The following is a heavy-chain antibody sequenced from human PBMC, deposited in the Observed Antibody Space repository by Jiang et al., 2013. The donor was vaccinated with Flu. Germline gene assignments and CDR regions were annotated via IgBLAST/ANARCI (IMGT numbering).Heavy chain of an antibody. V-gene: IGHV1-69*01. CDR2: IIPIFGTA. J-gene: IGHJ6*02. CDR3: ARDSAARSGGYYYYGMDV. Sequence: GSSVKVSCKASGGTFSSYAISWVRQAPGQGLEWMGGIIPIFGTANYAQKFQGRVTITADESTSTAYMELSSLRSEDTAVYYCARDSAARSGGYYYYGMDVWGQGTTVTVSS. D-gene: IGHD6-6*01. CDR1: GGTFSSYA.